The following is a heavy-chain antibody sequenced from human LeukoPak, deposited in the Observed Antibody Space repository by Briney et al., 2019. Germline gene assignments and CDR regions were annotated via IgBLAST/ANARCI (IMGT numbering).Heavy chain of an antibody. D-gene: IGHD4-17*01. Sequence: NPSETLSLTCTVSGGSISSYYWSWIRQPPGKGLGWIGYIYYSGSTNYNPSLKSRVTISVDTSKNQFSLKLSSVTAADTAVYYCARQRANNLDDYGDSRRAFDIWGQGTMVTVSS. CDR3: ARQRANNLDDYGDSRRAFDI. CDR2: IYYSGST. V-gene: IGHV4-59*08. J-gene: IGHJ3*02. CDR1: GGSISSYY.